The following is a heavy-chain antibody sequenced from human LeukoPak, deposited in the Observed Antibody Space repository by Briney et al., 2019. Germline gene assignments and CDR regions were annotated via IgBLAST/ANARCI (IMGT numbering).Heavy chain of an antibody. CDR1: GFTFSYYA. V-gene: IGHV3-33*06. CDR2: IWSDGSNK. J-gene: IGHJ4*02. CDR3: AKARTPVTSYFDK. Sequence: GGSLRLSCSASGFTFSYYAIHWVRQAPGKGLEWVALIWSDGSNKYYADSVKGRITISRDNSKNTVYLQMNSLRAEDTAVYYCAKARTPVTSYFDKWGQGTLVTVSS. D-gene: IGHD4-23*01.